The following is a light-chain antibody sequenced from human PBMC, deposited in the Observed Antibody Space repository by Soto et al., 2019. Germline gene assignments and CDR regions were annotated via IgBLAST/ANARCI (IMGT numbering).Light chain of an antibody. J-gene: IGKJ4*01. CDR1: QNINRW. V-gene: IGKV1-5*03. CDR3: LQYNVYPLT. Sequence: EIQMTQSPSILSASVGDTVTITCRASQNINRWLAWYQQRPGKAPNLLIHKASSLEGGVPSRFSGSASGTEFTLTISSLQHDDFAAYFCLQYNVYPLTFGGGTKVDI. CDR2: KAS.